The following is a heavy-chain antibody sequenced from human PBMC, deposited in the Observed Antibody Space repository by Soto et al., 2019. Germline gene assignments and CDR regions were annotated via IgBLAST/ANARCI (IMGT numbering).Heavy chain of an antibody. J-gene: IGHJ4*02. V-gene: IGHV1-69*01. CDR2: IIPMFATA. Sequence: QVQLVQSGAEVKKPGSSVKVSCKASGGTFSTYAISWVRQAPGQGLEWMGRIIPMFATANYAQKFQGRVTITADDFTNTVYMEVSSLRSEDTAVYYCATGTPNFGAAVDHWGQGTLVTFSS. CDR3: ATGTPNFGAAVDH. D-gene: IGHD3-16*01. CDR1: GGTFSTYA.